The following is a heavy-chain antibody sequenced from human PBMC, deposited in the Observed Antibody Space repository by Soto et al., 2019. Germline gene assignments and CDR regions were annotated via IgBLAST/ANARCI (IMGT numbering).Heavy chain of an antibody. V-gene: IGHV3-30-3*01. CDR1: GFTFSTYA. CDR2: ISYDGSNK. J-gene: IGHJ6*02. CDR3: AKGGRGTYYYYYGMDV. Sequence: GGSLRLSCAASGFTFSTYAMQWVRQAPGKGLEWVAVISYDGSNKYYADSVKGRFTISRDNSKNTLYLQMNSLRAEDTAVYYCAKGGRGTYYYYYGMDVWGQGPTGTVSS. D-gene: IGHD1-1*01.